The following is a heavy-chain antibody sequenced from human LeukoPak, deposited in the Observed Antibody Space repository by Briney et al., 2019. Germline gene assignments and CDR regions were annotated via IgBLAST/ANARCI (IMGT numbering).Heavy chain of an antibody. D-gene: IGHD3-3*01. J-gene: IGHJ4*02. CDR2: ISSSSSYI. V-gene: IGHV3-21*01. Sequence: PGGSLRLSCAASGFTFSSYSMNWVRQAPGKGLEWVSSISSSSSYIYYADSVKGRFTISRDNSKNTLYLQMNSLRAEDTAVYYCAGEDTYDFWSGYWPPFHYWGQGTLVTVSS. CDR1: GFTFSSYS. CDR3: AGEDTYDFWSGYWPPFHY.